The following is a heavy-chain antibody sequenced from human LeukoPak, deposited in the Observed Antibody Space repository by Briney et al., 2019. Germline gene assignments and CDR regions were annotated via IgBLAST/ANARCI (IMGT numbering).Heavy chain of an antibody. CDR2: ISTSGTYI. CDR3: TRGRGSTYPYYYMDV. J-gene: IGHJ6*03. Sequence: GGSLRLSCAASGLTFSSYSMNWVRQAPGKGLEWVSLISTSGTYIYSADSLKGRFTISRDNARNSLYLQMNSLRVEDTAIYYCTRGRGSTYPYYYMDVWGKGTTVTVSS. CDR1: GLTFSSYS. V-gene: IGHV3-21*01. D-gene: IGHD6-6*01.